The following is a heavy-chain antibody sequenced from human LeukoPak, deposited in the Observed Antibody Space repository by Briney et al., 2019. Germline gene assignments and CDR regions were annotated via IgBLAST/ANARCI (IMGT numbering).Heavy chain of an antibody. CDR1: GFTFSSYS. CDR3: ARGPNSNWSGLDF. Sequence: GGSLRLSCAASGFTFSSYSMSWVRQAPGKGLVWVSRISPTGSTTSYADSVKGRFTVSRDNAKNTLYLQVNNLRAEDTAVYYCARGPNSNWSGLDFWGQGTLLTVSS. V-gene: IGHV3-74*01. CDR2: ISPTGSTT. J-gene: IGHJ4*02. D-gene: IGHD6-6*01.